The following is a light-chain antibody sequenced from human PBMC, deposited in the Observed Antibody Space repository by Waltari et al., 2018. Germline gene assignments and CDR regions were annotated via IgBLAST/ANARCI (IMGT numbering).Light chain of an antibody. CDR3: LLSYSGARV. CDR1: TGAVTSGHY. J-gene: IGLJ2*01. Sequence: QAVVTQEPSLTVSPGGTVTLTCGSSTGAVTSGHYPYWFQQKPGQAPRTLIYDTTNKPAWPPARFSASLLGGKAALTLSAAQPDDEADYYCLLSYSGARVFGGGTKLTVL. V-gene: IGLV7-46*01. CDR2: DTT.